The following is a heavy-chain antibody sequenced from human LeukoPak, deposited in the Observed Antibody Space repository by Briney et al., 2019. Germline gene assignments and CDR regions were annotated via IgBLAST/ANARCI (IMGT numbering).Heavy chain of an antibody. D-gene: IGHD2-2*01. Sequence: PSETLSLTCAVYGGSFSGYYWSWIRQPPGKGLKWIGEINHSGSTNYNPSLKSRVTISVDTSKNQFSLKLSSVTAADTAVYYCARAKRLKCSSTSCYLFDYWGQGTLVTVSS. CDR2: INHSGST. CDR1: GGSFSGYY. V-gene: IGHV4-34*01. J-gene: IGHJ4*02. CDR3: ARAKRLKCSSTSCYLFDY.